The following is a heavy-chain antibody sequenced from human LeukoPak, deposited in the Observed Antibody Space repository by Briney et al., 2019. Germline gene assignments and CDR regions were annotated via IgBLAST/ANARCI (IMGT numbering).Heavy chain of an antibody. CDR2: IYYSGST. D-gene: IGHD3-22*01. CDR3: ARQPRSYYYDSSGNPYYYYGMDV. Sequence: SETLSLTCTVSGGSISSSSYYWGWIRQPPGTGLEWIGSIYYSGSTYYNPSLKSRVTISVDTSKNQFSLKLSSVTAADTAVYYCARQPRSYYYDSSGNPYYYYGMDVWGQGTTVTVSS. J-gene: IGHJ6*02. V-gene: IGHV4-39*01. CDR1: GGSISSSSYY.